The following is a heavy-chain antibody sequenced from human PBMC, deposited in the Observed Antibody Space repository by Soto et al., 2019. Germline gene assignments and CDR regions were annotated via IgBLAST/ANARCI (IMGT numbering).Heavy chain of an antibody. D-gene: IGHD2-15*01. Sequence: QITLKESGPTLVKPTQTLTLTCTFSGFSLSTSGVGVGWIRQPPGKALEWLALIYWDDDKRYSPSLKSRLTITKDTSKNQVVLTMPNMDPVETATYYCAHRPSYCSVGSCYSGFDYWGQGTLVTVSS. J-gene: IGHJ4*02. CDR3: AHRPSYCSVGSCYSGFDY. CDR2: IYWDDDK. V-gene: IGHV2-5*02. CDR1: GFSLSTSGVG.